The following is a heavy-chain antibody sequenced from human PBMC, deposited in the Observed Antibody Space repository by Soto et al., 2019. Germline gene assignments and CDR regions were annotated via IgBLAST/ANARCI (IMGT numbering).Heavy chain of an antibody. V-gene: IGHV4-39*01. CDR3: ARGRTNYDILTGYFPAFRY. CDR2: IYYSGST. D-gene: IGHD3-9*01. J-gene: IGHJ4*02. CDR1: GGSISSSSYY. Sequence: SETLSLTCTVSGGSISSSSYYWGWIRQPPGKGLEWIGSIYYSGSTYYNPSLKSRVTISVDTSKNQFSLKLSSVTAADTAVYYCARGRTNYDILTGYFPAFRYWGQGTLVTVSS.